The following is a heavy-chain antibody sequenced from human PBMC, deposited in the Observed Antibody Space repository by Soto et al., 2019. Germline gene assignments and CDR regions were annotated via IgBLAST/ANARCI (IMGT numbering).Heavy chain of an antibody. CDR2: IDWDDDK. CDR3: ARIPGSNYYYGMDV. CDR1: GFSLSTSGMC. V-gene: IGHV2-70*01. Sequence: SGPTLVNPTQTLTLTCTFSGFSLSTSGMCVSWIRQPPGKALEWLALIDWDDDKYYSTSLKTRLTISKDTSKNQVVLTMTNMDPVDTATYYCARIPGSNYYYGMDVWGQGTTVTVSS. J-gene: IGHJ6*02. D-gene: IGHD3-10*01.